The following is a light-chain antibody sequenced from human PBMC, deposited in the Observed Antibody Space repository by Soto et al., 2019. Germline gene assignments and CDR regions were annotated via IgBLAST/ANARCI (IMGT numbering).Light chain of an antibody. J-gene: IGKJ1*01. Sequence: EIVMTQSPATLSASVGDRATLSCRASQSVSSNLAWYQQKPGQAPRLLIYGASTRATGIPARFSGSGSGTDFTLTISSLQSEDFAVYYCQQNNNWPETFGQGTKVEIK. CDR1: QSVSSN. V-gene: IGKV3-15*01. CDR3: QQNNNWPET. CDR2: GAS.